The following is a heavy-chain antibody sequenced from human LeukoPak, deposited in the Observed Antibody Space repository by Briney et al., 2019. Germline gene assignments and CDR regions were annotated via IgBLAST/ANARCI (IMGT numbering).Heavy chain of an antibody. CDR1: GGSISSSSYY. CDR2: IYYSGST. Sequence: SETLSLTCTVSGGSISSSSYYWGWIRQPPGKGLEWIGSIYYSGSTYYNPSLKSRVTISVDTSKNQFSLKLSSVTAADTAVYYRARRSYDILTGYSYNWFDPWGQGTLVTVSS. J-gene: IGHJ5*02. V-gene: IGHV4-39*01. CDR3: ARRSYDILTGYSYNWFDP. D-gene: IGHD3-9*01.